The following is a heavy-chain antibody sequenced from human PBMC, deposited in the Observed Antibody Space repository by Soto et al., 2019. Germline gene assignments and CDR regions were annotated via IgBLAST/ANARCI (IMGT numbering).Heavy chain of an antibody. CDR2: IYYSGST. CDR1: GDSINNRSYY. D-gene: IGHD2-21*02. Sequence: SETLSLTCTVTGDSINNRSYYWGWIRQPPGKGLEWIGSIYYSGSTYNNPSLKSRVSMSVDTPKNQFSLKLRSVTAADTALYYCERQRNPVVTQDYFDSWGQGSLVTVYS. CDR3: ERQRNPVVTQDYFDS. V-gene: IGHV4-39*01. J-gene: IGHJ4*02.